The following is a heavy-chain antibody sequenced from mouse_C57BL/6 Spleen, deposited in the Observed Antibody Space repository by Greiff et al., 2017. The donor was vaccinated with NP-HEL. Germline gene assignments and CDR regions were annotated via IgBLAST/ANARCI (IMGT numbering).Heavy chain of an antibody. Sequence: VQVVESGAELVRPGASVTLSCKASGYTFTDYEMHWVKQTPVHGLEWIGAIDPETGGTAYNQKFKGKAILTADKSSSTAYMELRSLTSEDSAVYYCTRWGVTTTAYYYAMDYWGQGTSVTVSS. CDR1: GYTFTDYE. CDR2: IDPETGGT. V-gene: IGHV1-15*01. CDR3: TRWGVTTTAYYYAMDY. J-gene: IGHJ4*01. D-gene: IGHD2-2*01.